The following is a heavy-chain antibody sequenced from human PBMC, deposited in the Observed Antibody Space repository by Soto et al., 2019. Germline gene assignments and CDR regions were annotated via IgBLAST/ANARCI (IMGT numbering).Heavy chain of an antibody. D-gene: IGHD1-26*01. V-gene: IGHV4-4*07. CDR2: IYTRGST. CDR1: GGSIKNYY. Sequence: SETLSLTCTVSGGSIKNYYWSWIRQSAGKALEWIGRIYTRGSTKYNPSLNSRVTMSVDTSKNQFSLKLNPVSAADTAVYFCARDLLIVGAPDAFDVWGQGTMVTVSS. CDR3: ARDLLIVGAPDAFDV. J-gene: IGHJ3*01.